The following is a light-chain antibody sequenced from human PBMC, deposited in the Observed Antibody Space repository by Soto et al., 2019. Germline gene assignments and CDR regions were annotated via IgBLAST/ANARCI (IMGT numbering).Light chain of an antibody. CDR2: AAS. CDR1: QGIASY. Sequence: ILLTQSPSSLSASVGDRVTITCRASQGIASYLAWYQQKPGKAPKLLIYAASSLQSGVPSRFRGSGSGTDFTLTITRLQPEDFATYYCQQLTSYFTFGPGTKVDI. V-gene: IGKV1-9*01. J-gene: IGKJ3*01. CDR3: QQLTSYFT.